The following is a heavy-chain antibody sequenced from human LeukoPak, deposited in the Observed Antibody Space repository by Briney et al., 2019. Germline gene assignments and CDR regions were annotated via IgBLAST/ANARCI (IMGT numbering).Heavy chain of an antibody. D-gene: IGHD2-2*02. CDR1: GYTFTSYG. CDR2: ISAYNGNT. V-gene: IGHV1-18*01. J-gene: IGHJ4*02. Sequence: ASVKVSCKASGYTFTSYGISWVRQAPGQGLEWMGWISAYNGNTNYAQKLQGRVTMTTDTSTSTAYMELRSLRSDDTAVYYCARRASTSCYSRDTAMVCDSYYFDYWGQGTLVTVSS. CDR3: ARRASTSCYSRDTAMVCDSYYFDY.